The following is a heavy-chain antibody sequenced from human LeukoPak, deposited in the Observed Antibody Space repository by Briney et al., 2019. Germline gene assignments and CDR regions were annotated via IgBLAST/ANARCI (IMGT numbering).Heavy chain of an antibody. Sequence: PGGSLRLSCVASGFTFNNYAMSWVRQAPWRGLEWAPSTAGSGISKDYADSVKGRFTISKDKSKNTLYLQMDNLRAEDTGVYFCARLPTFYYDSSGYHYDYWGQGTLVTVSS. CDR2: TAGSGISK. J-gene: IGHJ4*02. V-gene: IGHV3-23*01. CDR1: GFTFNNYA. CDR3: ARLPTFYYDSSGYHYDY. D-gene: IGHD3-22*01.